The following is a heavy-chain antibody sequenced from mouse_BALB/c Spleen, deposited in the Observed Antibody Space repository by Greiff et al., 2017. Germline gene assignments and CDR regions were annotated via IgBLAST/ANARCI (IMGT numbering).Heavy chain of an antibody. CDR3: ARDPAPLSGYAMDY. J-gene: IGHJ4*01. CDR2: ISDGGSYT. V-gene: IGHV5-4*02. Sequence: DVHLVESGGGLVKPGGSLKLSCAASGFTFSDYYMYWVRQTPEKRLEWVATISDGGSYTYYPDSVKGRFTISRDNAKNNLYLQMSSLKSEDTAMYYCARDPAPLSGYAMDYWGQGTSVTVSS. CDR1: GFTFSDYY. D-gene: IGHD6-5*01.